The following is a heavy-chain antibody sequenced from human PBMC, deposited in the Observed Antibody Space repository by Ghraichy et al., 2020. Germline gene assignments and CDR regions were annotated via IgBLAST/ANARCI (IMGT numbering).Heavy chain of an antibody. D-gene: IGHD3-3*01. J-gene: IGHJ3*02. V-gene: IGHV4-59*01. CDR2: IYYSGST. Sequence: SETLSLTCTVSGGSISSYYWSWIRQPPGKGLEWIGYIYYSGSTNYNPSLKSRVTISVDTSKNQFSLKLSSVTAADTAVYYCARGVTDFWSGYQNYDAFDIWGQGTMVTVSS. CDR1: GGSISSYY. CDR3: ARGVTDFWSGYQNYDAFDI.